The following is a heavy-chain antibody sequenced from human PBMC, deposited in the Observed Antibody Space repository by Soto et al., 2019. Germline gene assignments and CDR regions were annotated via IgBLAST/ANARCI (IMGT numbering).Heavy chain of an antibody. CDR3: ARDRRTYIAGRQYYYGMGV. CDR1: GFRFSSYW. V-gene: IGHV3-7*05. CDR2: IKQDGSEK. D-gene: IGHD6-6*01. J-gene: IGHJ6*02. Sequence: GGSLRLSCASSGFRFSSYWMSLVRQAPGKGLEWVANIKQDGSEKYYVDSVKGRFTISRDNAKNSLYLQMNSLRAEDTAVYYCARDRRTYIAGRQYYYGMGVWGQGTTVTGSS.